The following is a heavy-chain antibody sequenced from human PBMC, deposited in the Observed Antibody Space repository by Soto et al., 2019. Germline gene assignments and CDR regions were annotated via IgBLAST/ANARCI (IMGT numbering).Heavy chain of an antibody. D-gene: IGHD3-3*01. CDR2: IYYSGST. V-gene: IGHV4-59*01. J-gene: IGHJ6*03. CDR1: GGSISSYY. CDR3: ARGFSNYDFWSGYPDVLGYYYYMDG. Sequence: SETLSLTCTVSGGSISSYYWSWIRQPPGKGLEWIGYIYYSGSTNYNPSLKSRVTISVDTSKNQFSLKLSSVTAADTAVYYCARGFSNYDFWSGYPDVLGYYYYMDGWGKGTKVTVSS.